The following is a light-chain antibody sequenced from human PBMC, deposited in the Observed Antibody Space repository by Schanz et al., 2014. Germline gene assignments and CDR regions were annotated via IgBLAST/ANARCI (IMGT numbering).Light chain of an antibody. CDR2: DVS. J-gene: IGLJ3*02. Sequence: QSALTQPASVSGSPGQSITLSCTGTSSDVGGTNYVSWYQQHPGKVPKLMIYDVSNRPSGVSNRFSGSKSGNTASLIISGLQAEDEADYYCSSYTSSNSWVFGGGTKLTVL. V-gene: IGLV2-14*01. CDR1: SSDVGGTNY. CDR3: SSYTSSNSWV.